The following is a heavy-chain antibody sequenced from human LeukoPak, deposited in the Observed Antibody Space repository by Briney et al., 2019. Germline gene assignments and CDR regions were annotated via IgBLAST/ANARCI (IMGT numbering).Heavy chain of an antibody. J-gene: IGHJ4*02. Sequence: GGSLRLSCAASGFTFSTYVMHWVRQAPGKGLQWVAVILYDGSSKYYADSVKGRFIISRDNSKNTLYLQMNGLTAEDTAVYYCARAPVIDYYGSGSYFDYWGQGTLVTVSS. V-gene: IGHV3-30*01. CDR2: ILYDGSSK. CDR1: GFTFSTYV. CDR3: ARAPVIDYYGSGSYFDY. D-gene: IGHD3-10*01.